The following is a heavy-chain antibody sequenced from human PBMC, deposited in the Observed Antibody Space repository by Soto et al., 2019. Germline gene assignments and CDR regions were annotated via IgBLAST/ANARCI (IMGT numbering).Heavy chain of an antibody. CDR1: EFTFSSHA. CDR3: ARAWKYDDSNDY. D-gene: IGHD3-3*01. CDR2: ITGSGDST. V-gene: IGHV3-23*01. J-gene: IGHJ4*02. Sequence: GGSLRLSCAVSEFTFSSHAMSWVRQAPGKGLECVSSITGSGDSTYYADSVKCRFTISRDKSKSTLYLQMNSLRAEDTAVYYCARAWKYDDSNDYWGKGTLVSVSS.